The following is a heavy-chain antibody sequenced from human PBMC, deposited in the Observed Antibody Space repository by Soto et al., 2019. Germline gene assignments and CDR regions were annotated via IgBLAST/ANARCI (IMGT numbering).Heavy chain of an antibody. Sequence: QVQLVQSGAEVKKPGSSVKVSCKASGGTFSSYTLTWVRQAPGQGLEWMGRIIPILGIVNYAQKCQGRVTITADKSSSTGYMELSSLRSEDTAVYYCARYTDCTGGSCCSLEYWGKGTVVTVSS. CDR1: GGTFSSYT. CDR3: ARYTDCTGGSCCSLEY. CDR2: IIPILGIV. V-gene: IGHV1-69*02. J-gene: IGHJ4*02. D-gene: IGHD2-15*01.